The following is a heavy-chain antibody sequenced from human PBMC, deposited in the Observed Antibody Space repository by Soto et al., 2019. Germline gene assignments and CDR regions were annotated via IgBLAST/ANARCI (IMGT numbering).Heavy chain of an antibody. D-gene: IGHD3-3*01. V-gene: IGHV3-30*03. CDR2: ISYDGSST. Sequence: GGSLRLSCEASGFTFSNYGTHWVRQAPGEGLEWVAHISYDGSSTNYADSVKGRFTISRDNAKNTLYLQMNSLRADDTAVYYSARDSSPYYDFWSGFYTYFDYWGQGTLVTVSS. CDR3: ARDSSPYYDFWSGFYTYFDY. CDR1: GFTFSNYG. J-gene: IGHJ4*02.